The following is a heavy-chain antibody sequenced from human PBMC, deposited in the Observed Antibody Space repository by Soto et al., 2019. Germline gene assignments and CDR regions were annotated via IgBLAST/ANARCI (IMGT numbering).Heavy chain of an antibody. CDR3: ARHARSCIAAAGLDY. CDR1: GYSFTNYW. V-gene: IGHV5-51*01. CDR2: IYPGDSDT. J-gene: IGHJ4*02. D-gene: IGHD6-13*01. Sequence: EVQLVQSGAEVKKPGECLKISCKGSGYSFTNYWICWLRQMPGKALEWMGIIYPGDSDTRYSPSFQGQVTISADKSISTAYLQWSSLKASDTAMYYCARHARSCIAAAGLDYWGQGTLVTVSS.